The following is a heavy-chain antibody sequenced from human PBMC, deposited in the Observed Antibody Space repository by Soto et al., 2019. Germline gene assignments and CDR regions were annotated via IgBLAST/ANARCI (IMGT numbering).Heavy chain of an antibody. CDR3: AIIRAWFSSISDR. Sequence: EVQLVESGGGFIQPGGSLRLSCAGSGLNVSTNYMTWVRQPQGKGLEWVSVIFDVGSAYYADSVKGRFTISKYYSKTTLLLQMNRLIADDRDIYSRAIIRAWFSSISDRWGQGMRVPVSS. J-gene: IGHJ5*02. CDR1: GLNVSTNY. D-gene: IGHD3-10*01. CDR2: IFDVGSA. V-gene: IGHV3-53*01.